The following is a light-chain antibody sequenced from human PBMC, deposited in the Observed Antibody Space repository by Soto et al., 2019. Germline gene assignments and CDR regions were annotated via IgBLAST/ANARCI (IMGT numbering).Light chain of an antibody. CDR1: SSDIGGYTY. J-gene: IGLJ1*01. CDR2: EVS. Sequence: QSVLTQPPSASGSPGQSVTISCTGTSSDIGGYTYVSWYQHHPGKAPKLMIYEVSKRPLGVPDRFSGSKSGNTASLTVSGLQAEDEADYYCTSYAGSNSYVFGTGTKVTV. CDR3: TSYAGSNSYV. V-gene: IGLV2-8*01.